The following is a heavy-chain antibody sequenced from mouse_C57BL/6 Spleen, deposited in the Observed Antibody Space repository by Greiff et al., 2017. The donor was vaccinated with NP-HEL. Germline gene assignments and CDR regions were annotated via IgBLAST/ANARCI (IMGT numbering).Heavy chain of an antibody. CDR2: IWRGGST. J-gene: IGHJ4*01. V-gene: IGHV2-5*01. Sequence: VQLQQSGPGLVQPSQCLSITCTVSGFSLTSYGVHWVRQSPGKGLEWLGVIWRGGSTDYNAAFMSRLSITKDNSKSQVFFKMNSLQADDTAIYYCAKNWGSSPYYAMDYWGQGTSVTVSS. D-gene: IGHD1-1*01. CDR3: AKNWGSSPYYAMDY. CDR1: GFSLTSYG.